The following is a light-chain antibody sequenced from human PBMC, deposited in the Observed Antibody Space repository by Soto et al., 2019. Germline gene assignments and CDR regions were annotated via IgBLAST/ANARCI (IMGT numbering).Light chain of an antibody. V-gene: IGKV1-9*01. CDR2: VAS. CDR3: QQLNSYPLT. Sequence: DIQMTQSPSSLSAFVGDRVTITCRASQGIRSYLAWYQQKPGRAPTLLTYVASTLQSGVPSRFSGSGSGTDFTLTISSLQPEDVATYYCQQLNSYPLTFGGGTKVDIK. J-gene: IGKJ4*01. CDR1: QGIRSY.